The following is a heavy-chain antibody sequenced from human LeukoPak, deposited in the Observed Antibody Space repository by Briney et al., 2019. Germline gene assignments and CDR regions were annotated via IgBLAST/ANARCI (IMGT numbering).Heavy chain of an antibody. CDR3: TRDSHGNNWFDP. J-gene: IGHJ5*02. CDR1: GFTFGDYY. D-gene: IGHD1-1*01. CDR2: IRSEIYGGTT. Sequence: KPGGSLRLSCQGSGFTFGDYYIHWICQAPGKELEWVSFIRSEIYGGTTEYAASVKGRFTISRDNSKSIAFLQLDSLRTEDTAVYYCTRDSHGNNWFDPWGQGTLVTVSS. V-gene: IGHV3-49*05.